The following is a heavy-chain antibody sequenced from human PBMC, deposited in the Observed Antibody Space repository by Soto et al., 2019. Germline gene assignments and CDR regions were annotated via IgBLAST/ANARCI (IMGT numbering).Heavy chain of an antibody. V-gene: IGHV5-51*01. CDR1: GYSFASYW. J-gene: IGHJ6*02. Sequence: PGESLKISCQGSGYSFASYWIGWVRQMPGKDLEWMGIIYPGDSDTRYSPPFQGQVTISADKSLRTVYLQWTSLKASDKALYYCARTRSFTLGFYYDGMDVWGQGTTVTVSS. D-gene: IGHD6-6*01. CDR2: IYPGDSDT. CDR3: ARTRSFTLGFYYDGMDV.